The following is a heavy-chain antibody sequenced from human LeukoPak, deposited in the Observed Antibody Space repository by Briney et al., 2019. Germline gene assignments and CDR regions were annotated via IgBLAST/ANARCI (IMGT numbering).Heavy chain of an antibody. CDR2: IYYSGST. CDR1: AVTVSSRSYY. V-gene: IGHV4-39*01. D-gene: IGHD3-9*01. J-gene: IGHJ6*02. CDR3: ARHFERAYYYYYGMDV. Sequence: SETLSLTSTVYAVTVSSRSYYWGWLRQPPGRGLGRNASIYYSGSTYNNPSLKTLISISANTTTYMFPLKLSSVNAADTALSYCARHFERAYYYYYGMDVWGQGTTGTVS.